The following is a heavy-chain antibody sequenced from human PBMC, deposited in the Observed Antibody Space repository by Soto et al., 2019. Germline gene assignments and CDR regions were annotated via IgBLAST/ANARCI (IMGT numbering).Heavy chain of an antibody. CDR2: ISGDGGST. J-gene: IGHJ4*02. V-gene: IGHV3-43*02. Sequence: GGSLRLSCTASGFTFDDYAMHWVRQAPGKGLEWVSLISGDGGSTYYADSVKGRFTISRDNSKNSLYLQMNSLRTEDTALYYCAKVLGQEQQLPFDYWGQGTLVTVSS. CDR3: AKVLGQEQQLPFDY. D-gene: IGHD6-13*01. CDR1: GFTFDDYA.